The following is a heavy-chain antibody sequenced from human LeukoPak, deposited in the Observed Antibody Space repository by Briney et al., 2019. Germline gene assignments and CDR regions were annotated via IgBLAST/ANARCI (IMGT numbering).Heavy chain of an antibody. Sequence: PSETLSLTCAVSGYSISSGYYWGWIRQPPGKGLEWIGSIYHSGSTHYNPSLKSRVTISADTSKNQFSLKLSSVTAADTAVYYCARHVGFTVTDDYWGQGTLVTVSS. CDR1: GYSISSGYY. D-gene: IGHD4-11*01. V-gene: IGHV4-38-2*01. CDR3: ARHVGFTVTDDY. CDR2: IYHSGST. J-gene: IGHJ4*02.